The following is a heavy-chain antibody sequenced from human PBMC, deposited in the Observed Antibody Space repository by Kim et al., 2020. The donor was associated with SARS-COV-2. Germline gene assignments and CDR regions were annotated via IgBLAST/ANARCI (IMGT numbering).Heavy chain of an antibody. Sequence: ASVKVSCKASGYIFTNYAMNWARQAPGQGLEWMGWINTNTGNPTYAQGFTGRFVFSLDTSVSTAYLQISSLRAEDTAVYYCARDLGPLSSGWYGDWFDPWGQGTLVTVSS. V-gene: IGHV7-4-1*02. CDR3: ARDLGPLSSGWYGDWFDP. CDR1: GYIFTNYA. D-gene: IGHD6-19*01. J-gene: IGHJ5*02. CDR2: INTNTGNP.